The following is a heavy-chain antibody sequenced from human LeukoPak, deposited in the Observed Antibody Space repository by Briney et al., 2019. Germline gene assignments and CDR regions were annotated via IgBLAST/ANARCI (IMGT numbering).Heavy chain of an antibody. CDR1: GFTFSSYS. J-gene: IGHJ4*02. CDR2: ISSSSSYI. D-gene: IGHD3-9*01. Sequence: GGSLRLSCAASGFTFSSYSMNWVRQAPGKGLEWVSSISSSSSYIYYADSVKGRFTISRDNAKNSLYLQMNSLRAEDTAVYYCARDRETYYDILTGLDYWGQGTLVTVSS. CDR3: ARDRETYYDILTGLDY. V-gene: IGHV3-21*01.